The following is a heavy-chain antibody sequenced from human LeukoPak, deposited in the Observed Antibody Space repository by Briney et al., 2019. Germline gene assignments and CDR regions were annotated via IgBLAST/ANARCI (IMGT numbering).Heavy chain of an antibody. D-gene: IGHD1-14*01. CDR2: LYSGGTT. Sequence: PGGSLRLSCAASGFTVSSYSMSWVRQAPEMGLEWVSVLYSGGTTYYADSVKGRFTISRDNSKNTLYLQMDSLRAEDTAVYYCAREPGTDYRKYYFDYWGQGTLVTVSP. CDR1: GFTVSSYS. V-gene: IGHV3-53*01. CDR3: AREPGTDYRKYYFDY. J-gene: IGHJ4*02.